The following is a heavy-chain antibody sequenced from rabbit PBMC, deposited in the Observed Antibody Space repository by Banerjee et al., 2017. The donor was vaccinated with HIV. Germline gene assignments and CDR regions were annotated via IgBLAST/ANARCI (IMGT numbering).Heavy chain of an antibody. CDR2: IYPDYGST. Sequence: QEQLVESGGGLVQPEGSLTLTCTASGFTISSSYWICWVRQAPGKGLEWIAYIYPDYGSTYYASWVNGRFTISRTTSLNTVTLQMTSLTAADTATYFCARSDSLYASSSYAYGYFDLWGPGTLVTVS. V-gene: IGHV1S47*01. CDR3: ARSDSLYASSSYAYGYFDL. CDR1: GFTISSSYW. D-gene: IGHD8-1*01. J-gene: IGHJ4*01.